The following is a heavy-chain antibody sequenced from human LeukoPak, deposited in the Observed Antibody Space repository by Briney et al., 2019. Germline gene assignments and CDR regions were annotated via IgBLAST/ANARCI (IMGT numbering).Heavy chain of an antibody. CDR2: IYNRGRP. CDR1: GVSINSGY. V-gene: IGHV4-4*09. J-gene: IGHJ4*02. D-gene: IGHD1-26*01. CDR3: ARLNGGVGSRSFDF. Sequence: SSETLSLTCTVSGVSINSGYWNWLRQPPGRELEWIGYIYNRGRPNYNPSLKSRVTISMDTSKNQLSLKMASVTAADTAVYYCARLNGGVGSRSFDFWGQGTLVTVSS.